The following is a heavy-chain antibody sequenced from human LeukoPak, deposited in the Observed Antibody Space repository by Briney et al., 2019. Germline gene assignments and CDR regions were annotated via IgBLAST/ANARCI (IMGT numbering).Heavy chain of an antibody. V-gene: IGHV3-23*01. Sequence: PGGSLRLSCEASGFTFSSYAMSWVRQAPGKGLEWVSAIIGSGSSTYYADSVKGRFTISRDNSKNTLFLQMNSLRAEDTAVYYCAKDRAQQLVLDFWGQGTLVTVSS. CDR1: GFTFSSYA. D-gene: IGHD6-13*01. J-gene: IGHJ4*02. CDR2: IIGSGSST. CDR3: AKDRAQQLVLDF.